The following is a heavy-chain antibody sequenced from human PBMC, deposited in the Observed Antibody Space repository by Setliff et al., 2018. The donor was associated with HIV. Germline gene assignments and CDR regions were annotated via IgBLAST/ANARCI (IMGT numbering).Heavy chain of an antibody. CDR2: ISNSGTAK. D-gene: IGHD2-15*01. V-gene: IGHV3-11*01. CDR1: GFTFSTFA. Sequence: GGSLRLSCVASGFTFSTFAMHWIRKAPGKGLEWVSYISNSGTAKYYADSVNGRFSVSRDNAKNSLYLQMNSLRAGDTAVYFCARGLDLYCSDGSCYPRWFDPWGQGTQVTVSS. J-gene: IGHJ5*02. CDR3: ARGLDLYCSDGSCYPRWFDP.